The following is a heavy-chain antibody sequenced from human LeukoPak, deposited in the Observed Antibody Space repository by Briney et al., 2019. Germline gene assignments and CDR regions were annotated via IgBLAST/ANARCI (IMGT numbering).Heavy chain of an antibody. Sequence: ASVKVSXKASGGTFSSYAISWVRQAPGQGLEWMRRIIPIFGTANYAQKFQGRVTITTDESTSTAYMELSSLRSEDTAVYYCARAETGLRFLEWFAYWGQGTLVTVSS. CDR3: ARAETGLRFLEWFAY. D-gene: IGHD3-3*01. CDR1: GGTFSSYA. CDR2: IIPIFGTA. V-gene: IGHV1-69*05. J-gene: IGHJ4*02.